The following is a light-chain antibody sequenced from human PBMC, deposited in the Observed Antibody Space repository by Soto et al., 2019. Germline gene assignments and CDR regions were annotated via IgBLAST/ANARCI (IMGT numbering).Light chain of an antibody. V-gene: IGLV2-23*01. CDR3: SSYAGRSTLT. CDR1: SSDVGSYNL. CDR2: ESV. Sequence: QSVLTQPASVSGSPGQSITISCTGTSSDVGSYNLVSWFQQYPGKAPKLIIYESVKRPSGISDRFSGSKSGNTASLTIAGLQADDAGDYYCSSYAGRSTLTFGGGTKVTVL. J-gene: IGLJ2*01.